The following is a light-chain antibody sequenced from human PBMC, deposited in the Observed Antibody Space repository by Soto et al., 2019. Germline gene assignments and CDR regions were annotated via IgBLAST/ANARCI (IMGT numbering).Light chain of an antibody. J-gene: IGKJ3*01. V-gene: IGKV3-11*01. CDR3: QQRSNWL. CDR2: EAS. CDR1: QSVSNY. Sequence: ETVLTQSPATLPLSPGDRATLSCRASQSVSNYVAWYQQKPGEAPRLLIYEASIRATGIPARFSGSGSGTDFTLTISSLEPEDFAVYYCQQRSNWLFGPGTKVDIK.